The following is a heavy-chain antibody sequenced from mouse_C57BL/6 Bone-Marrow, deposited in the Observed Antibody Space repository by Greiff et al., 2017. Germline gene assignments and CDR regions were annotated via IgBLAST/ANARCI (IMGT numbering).Heavy chain of an antibody. J-gene: IGHJ1*03. CDR1: GYTFTSYW. Sequence: QVQLKQPGAELVRPGSSVKLSCKASGYTFTSYWMHWVKQRPIQGLEWIGNIDPSDSETHYNQKFKDKATLTVDKSSSTAYMQLSSLTSEDSAVYYCARGRFVWYFDVWGTWTTVTVSS. CDR2: IDPSDSET. CDR3: ARGRFVWYFDV. V-gene: IGHV1-52*01.